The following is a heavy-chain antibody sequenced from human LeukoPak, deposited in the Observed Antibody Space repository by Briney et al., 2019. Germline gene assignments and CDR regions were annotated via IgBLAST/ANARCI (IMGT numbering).Heavy chain of an antibody. V-gene: IGHV4-38-2*01. CDR2: IYHSGST. D-gene: IGHD1-26*01. Sequence: SETLSLTCAVSGYSISSGYYWGWIRQPPGKGLEWIGSIYHSGSTYYNPSLKSRVTISVDTSKNQFSLKLSPVTAADTAVYYCASPSGSHPYAFDIWGQGTMVTVSS. CDR1: GYSISSGYY. J-gene: IGHJ3*02. CDR3: ASPSGSHPYAFDI.